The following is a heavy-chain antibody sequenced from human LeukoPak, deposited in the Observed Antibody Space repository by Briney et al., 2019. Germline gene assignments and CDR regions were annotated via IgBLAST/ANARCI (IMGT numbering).Heavy chain of an antibody. V-gene: IGHV4-59*01. D-gene: IGHD3-22*01. CDR1: GGSISSYY. CDR3: ARFASTMIVVD. J-gene: IGHJ4*02. Sequence: SETLSLTCTVSGGSISSYYWSWIRQPPGKGLEWIGYIYYSGSTNYNPSLKSRVTISVDTSKNQFSPKLSSVTAADTAVYYCARFASTMIVVDWGQGTLVTVSS. CDR2: IYYSGST.